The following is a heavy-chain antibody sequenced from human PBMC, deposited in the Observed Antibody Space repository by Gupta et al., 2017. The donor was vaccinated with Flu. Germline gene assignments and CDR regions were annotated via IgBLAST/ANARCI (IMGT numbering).Heavy chain of an antibody. CDR3: ARGAVDIAMAPWDY. D-gene: IGHD5-18*01. CDR2: SRNKVDGFTT. Sequence: EVQLVESGGALVQPGGSLRLSCAASGFPLSDHYMDWGRQAPGEGLEWVGRSRNKVDGFTTEYAASVKGRFTISRSDSKNSLYLQMNSLESEDTAVYYCARGAVDIAMAPWDYWGQGTLVTVSS. J-gene: IGHJ4*02. V-gene: IGHV3-72*01. CDR1: GFPLSDHY.